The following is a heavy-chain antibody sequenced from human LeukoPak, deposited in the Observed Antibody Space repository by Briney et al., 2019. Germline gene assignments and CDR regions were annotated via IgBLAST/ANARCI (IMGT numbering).Heavy chain of an antibody. J-gene: IGHJ5*02. Sequence: ASVKVSCKASGYTFTGYYMHWVRQAPGQGLEWMGRINPNSGGTNYAQKFQGRVTMTRDTSISTAYMELSRLRSEDTAVYYCARATGEPNWFDPWGQGTLVTVSS. CDR2: INPNSGGT. D-gene: IGHD1-14*01. CDR1: GYTFTGYY. CDR3: ARATGEPNWFDP. V-gene: IGHV1-2*06.